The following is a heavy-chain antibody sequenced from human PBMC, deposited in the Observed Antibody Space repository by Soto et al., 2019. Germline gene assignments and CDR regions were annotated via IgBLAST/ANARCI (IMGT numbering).Heavy chain of an antibody. V-gene: IGHV4-61*08. J-gene: IGHJ6*02. CDR2: IYDSGTT. Sequence: SETLSLTCTVSGGSISSGDYYWSWIRQPPGKGLEWIGYIYDSGTTNYNPSLKSRARTSVDTSKNQLSLKLSFVTAADTAVYYCAQGGVRMDVWGQGTTVTVS. CDR1: GGSISSGDYY. CDR3: AQGGVRMDV. D-gene: IGHD3-16*01.